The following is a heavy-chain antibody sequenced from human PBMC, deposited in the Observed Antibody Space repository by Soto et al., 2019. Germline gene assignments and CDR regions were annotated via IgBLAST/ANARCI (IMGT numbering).Heavy chain of an antibody. V-gene: IGHV4-39*01. CDR1: GGSVSSSSYS. CDR3: ARLNGYCISTNCHGYYGMDV. CDR2: IYSSENT. D-gene: IGHD2-2*03. Sequence: QLQVQESGPGLVKPSETLSLTCTVSGGSVSSSSYSWGWIRHSPGKGLEWIGTIYSSENTYYNPSLLSRVTISVDTSKNEFSLRLSSVTAADTAVYYCARLNGYCISTNCHGYYGMDVWGQGTTVTVSS. J-gene: IGHJ6*02.